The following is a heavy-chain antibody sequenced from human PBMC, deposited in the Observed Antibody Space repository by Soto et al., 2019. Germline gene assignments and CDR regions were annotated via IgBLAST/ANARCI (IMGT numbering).Heavy chain of an antibody. CDR3: ARGSSGYYYLNY. J-gene: IGHJ4*02. Sequence: PSETLSLTCAVSGGSISSGGYSWSWIRQPPGKGLEWIGYIYHSGSTYYNPSLKSRVTISVDRSKNQFSLKLSSVTAADTAVYYCARGSSGYYYLNYWGQGTLVTVSS. V-gene: IGHV4-30-2*01. CDR1: GGSISSGGYS. D-gene: IGHD3-22*01. CDR2: IYHSGST.